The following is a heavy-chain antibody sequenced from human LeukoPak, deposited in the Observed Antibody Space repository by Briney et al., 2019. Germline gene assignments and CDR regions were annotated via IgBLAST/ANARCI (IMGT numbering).Heavy chain of an antibody. CDR1: GYTFNGYG. CDR2: ISAYNGNT. CDR3: ARQPSANYDYVWGSYRHPDY. V-gene: IGHV1-18*01. J-gene: IGHJ4*02. Sequence: ASVKVSCKASGYTFNGYGISWVRQAPGQGLKWMGWISAYNGNTNYAQRLQGRVTMTTDTSTSTAYMELRSLRFDDTAVYYCARQPSANYDYVWGSYRHPDYWGQGTLVTVSS. D-gene: IGHD3-16*02.